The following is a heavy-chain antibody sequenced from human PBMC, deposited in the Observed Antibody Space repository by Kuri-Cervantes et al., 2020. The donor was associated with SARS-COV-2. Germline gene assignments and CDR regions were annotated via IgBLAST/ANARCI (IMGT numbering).Heavy chain of an antibody. V-gene: IGHV4-4*02. CDR2: IYHSGST. J-gene: IGHJ4*02. Sequence: SCTVSGGSISSSNWWSWVRQPPGKGLEWIGEIYHSGSTNYNPSLKSRVTISVDKSKNQFSLKLSSVTAADTAVYYCATSGYYDFWSGYYFDYWGQGTLVTVSS. CDR1: GGSISSSNW. CDR3: ATSGYYDFWSGYYFDY. D-gene: IGHD3-3*01.